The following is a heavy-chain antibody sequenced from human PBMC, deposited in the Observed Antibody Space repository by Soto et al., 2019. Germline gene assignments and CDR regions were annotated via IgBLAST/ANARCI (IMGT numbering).Heavy chain of an antibody. D-gene: IGHD3-22*01. J-gene: IGHJ5*02. CDR3: ARDRDTNSSGLPSLDP. CDR1: GGSVSNYY. Sequence: PSETLSLTCSVSGGSVSNYYWSWVRQPPGKRLEWIGYIYYTGTHDYNPSLRGRATISVDTSKDQFSLKLTSVTAADTAVYYCARDRDTNSSGLPSLDPWGQGILVTVSS. V-gene: IGHV4-59*02. CDR2: IYYTGTH.